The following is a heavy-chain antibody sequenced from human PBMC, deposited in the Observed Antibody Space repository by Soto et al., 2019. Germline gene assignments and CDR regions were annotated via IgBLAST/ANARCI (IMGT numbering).Heavy chain of an antibody. J-gene: IGHJ4*02. D-gene: IGHD1-26*01. Sequence: RSLTCTVSGGSISSYYLSWIRQPPGKGLEWIGYIYYSGSTNHNPSLKSRVTISVDTSKNQFSLKLSSVTAADTAVYYCARDGGVGAIDYWGQGTLVTVSS. CDR3: ARDGGVGAIDY. V-gene: IGHV4-59*01. CDR1: GGSISSYY. CDR2: IYYSGST.